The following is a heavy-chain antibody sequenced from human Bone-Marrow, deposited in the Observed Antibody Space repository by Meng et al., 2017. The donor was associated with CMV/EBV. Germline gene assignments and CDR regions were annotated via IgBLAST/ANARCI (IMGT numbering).Heavy chain of an antibody. CDR1: GGTFSSYT. CDR3: ARDGWEQLVREDLYYYYYGMDV. Sequence: ASVKVSCKASGGTFSSYTISWVRQAPGQGLEWMGWINPNSGGTNYAQKFQGRVTMTRDTSISTAYMELSRPRSDDTAVYYCARDGWEQLVREDLYYYYYGMDVWGQGTTVTVSS. V-gene: IGHV1-2*02. CDR2: INPNSGGT. J-gene: IGHJ6*02. D-gene: IGHD6-6*01.